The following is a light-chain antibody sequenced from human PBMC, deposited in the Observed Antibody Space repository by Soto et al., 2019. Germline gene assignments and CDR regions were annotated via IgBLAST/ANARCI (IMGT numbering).Light chain of an antibody. CDR3: QQYGSSPLT. CDR2: GAF. CDR1: QSVSSRY. J-gene: IGKJ4*01. Sequence: EIVLTQSPGTLSLSPGERATLSCRASQSVSSRYFAWYQQKPGQAPRLLIYGAFSRATGIPDRCSGSGSGTDVTLTISRLEPEDFAVYYCQQYGSSPLTFGGGTKVEIK. V-gene: IGKV3-20*01.